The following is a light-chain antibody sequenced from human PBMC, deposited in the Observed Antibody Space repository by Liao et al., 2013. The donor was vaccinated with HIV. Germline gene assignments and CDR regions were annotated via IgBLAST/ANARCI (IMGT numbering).Light chain of an antibody. J-gene: IGLJ2*01. CDR3: QVWDSTSYHVV. Sequence: SYELTQPSSVSVSPGQTARITCSGDKLGDKYACWYQQKPGQSPVLVIYQDSKRPSGIPERFSGSNSGNTATLTISRVEAGDEADYYCQVWDSTSYHVVFGGGTKLTVL. CDR2: QDS. CDR1: KLGDKY. V-gene: IGLV3-1*01.